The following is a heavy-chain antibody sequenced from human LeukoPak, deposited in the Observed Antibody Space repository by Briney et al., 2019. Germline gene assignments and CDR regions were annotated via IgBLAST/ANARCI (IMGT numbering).Heavy chain of an antibody. CDR2: ISSSSSYI. V-gene: IGHV3-21*01. CDR1: GFTFSSYS. J-gene: IGHJ3*02. Sequence: GGSLRLSCAASGFTFSSYSMNWVRQAPGKGLEWVSSISSSSSYIYYADSVKGRFTISRDNAKNSLYLQMNSLRAGDTAVYYCARVYYDSSGYGRDAFDIWGQGTMVTVSS. D-gene: IGHD3-22*01. CDR3: ARVYYDSSGYGRDAFDI.